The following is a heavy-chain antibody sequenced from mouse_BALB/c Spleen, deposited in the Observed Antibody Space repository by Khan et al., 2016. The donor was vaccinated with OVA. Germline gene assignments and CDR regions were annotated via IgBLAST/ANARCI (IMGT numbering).Heavy chain of an antibody. CDR3: ARLAYYYNSEGFAY. CDR1: GFTFSTYG. V-gene: IGHV5-6*01. Sequence: EVELVESGGDLVKPGGSLKLSCAASGFTFSTYGMSWVRQTPDKRLEWVATISSGGSYTYSPDNVKGRFTISRDNAKNTLYLQMSSLKSEDTAMYYCARLAYYYNSEGFAYWGQGTLVTVSA. D-gene: IGHD1-1*01. J-gene: IGHJ3*01. CDR2: ISSGGSYT.